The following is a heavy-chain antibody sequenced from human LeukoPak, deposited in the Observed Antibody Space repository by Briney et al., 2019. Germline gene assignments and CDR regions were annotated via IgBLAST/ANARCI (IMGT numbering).Heavy chain of an antibody. J-gene: IGHJ4*02. V-gene: IGHV4-34*01. Sequence: SETLSLTCAVYGGSFSGYYWSWIRQPPGKGLEWIGEINHSGSTNQNPSLKSRVTISVDTSKNQFSLKLSSVTAADTAVYYCARVTGYMIEDYFDYWGQGTLVTVSS. CDR3: ARVTGYMIEDYFDY. D-gene: IGHD3-22*01. CDR1: GGSFSGYY. CDR2: INHSGST.